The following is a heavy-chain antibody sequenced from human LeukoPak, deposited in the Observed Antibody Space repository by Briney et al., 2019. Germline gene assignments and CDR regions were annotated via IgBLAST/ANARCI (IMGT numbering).Heavy chain of an antibody. V-gene: IGHV4-34*01. CDR2: INHSGST. D-gene: IGHD4-23*01. CDR1: GGSFSGYY. Sequence: KPSETLSLTCAVYGGSFSGYYWSWIRQPPGKGLEWIGEINHSGSTNYNLSLKSRVTISVDTSKNQFSLKLSSVTAADTAVYYCARDVDSTVVTPGYWGQGTLVTVSS. CDR3: ARDVDSTVVTPGY. J-gene: IGHJ4*02.